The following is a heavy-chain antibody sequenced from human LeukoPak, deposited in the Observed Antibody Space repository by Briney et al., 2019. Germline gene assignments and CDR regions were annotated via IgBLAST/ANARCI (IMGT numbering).Heavy chain of an antibody. V-gene: IGHV1-2*02. CDR3: ASQVTKSAFDI. Sequence: GASVMVSCKASGYTFTGYYMHWVRQAPGQGLEWMGWINPNSGGTHYAQKFQGRVTMTRDTSISTAYMELTRLRSDDTAVYYCASQVTKSAFDIWGQGTLGTVSS. CDR2: INPNSGGT. J-gene: IGHJ3*02. D-gene: IGHD4-17*01. CDR1: GYTFTGYY.